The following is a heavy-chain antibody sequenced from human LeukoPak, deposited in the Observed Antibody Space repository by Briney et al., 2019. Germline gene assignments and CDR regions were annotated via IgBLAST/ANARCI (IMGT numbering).Heavy chain of an antibody. J-gene: IGHJ4*02. V-gene: IGHV3-30*18. CDR3: AKERGSYGPTVAGTNYFGY. D-gene: IGHD6-19*01. Sequence: GGSLRLSCAASGFTFSSYGMHWVRQAPGKGLEWVAVISYDGSNKYYADSVKGRFTISRDNSKNTLYLQMNSLRAEDTAVYYCAKERGSYGPTVAGTNYFGYWGQGTLVTVSS. CDR1: GFTFSSYG. CDR2: ISYDGSNK.